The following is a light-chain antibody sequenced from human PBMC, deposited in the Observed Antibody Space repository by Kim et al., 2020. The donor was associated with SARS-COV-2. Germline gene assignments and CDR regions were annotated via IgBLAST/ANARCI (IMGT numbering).Light chain of an antibody. V-gene: IGKV1-5*03. Sequence: DIQMTQSPSSLSASVRDTVTITCRASQRIGTRLAWYQQKTGKAPKILIYEASTLESGVPSRFSGRGSGTEFTLTISSLQPDDFATYYCQQYNNQYVTCGQGTKLEI. CDR2: EAS. J-gene: IGKJ2*01. CDR1: QRIGTR. CDR3: QQYNNQYVT.